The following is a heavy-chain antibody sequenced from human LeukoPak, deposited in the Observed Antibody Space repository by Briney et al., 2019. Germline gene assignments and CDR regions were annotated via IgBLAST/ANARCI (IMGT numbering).Heavy chain of an antibody. D-gene: IGHD6-19*01. Sequence: GGSLRLSCAASGFTFSDYFMSWIRQAPGKGLEWVSYISSSGTAIHYADSVKGRFTISRDNAKNSLYLQMNSLRAEDTAVYYCATGTPKQWLVRDYVGYWGQGTLVTVSS. J-gene: IGHJ4*02. CDR2: ISSSGTAI. CDR3: ATGTPKQWLVRDYVGY. CDR1: GFTFSDYF. V-gene: IGHV3-11*04.